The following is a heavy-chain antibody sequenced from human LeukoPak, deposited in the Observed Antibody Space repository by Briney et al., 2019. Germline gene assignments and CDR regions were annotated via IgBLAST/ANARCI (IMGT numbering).Heavy chain of an antibody. V-gene: IGHV3-7*01. CDR1: GFTFSSYW. D-gene: IGHD3-16*01. J-gene: IGHJ4*02. Sequence: GGSLRLSCAASGFTFSSYWMSWVRQAPGKGLEWVANIKQDGSEEYYVDSVKGRFTISRDNAKNSLYLQMNSLRAEDTAVYYCARDLRGVMRYYFDYWGQGTLVTVSS. CDR3: ARDLRGVMRYYFDY. CDR2: IKQDGSEE.